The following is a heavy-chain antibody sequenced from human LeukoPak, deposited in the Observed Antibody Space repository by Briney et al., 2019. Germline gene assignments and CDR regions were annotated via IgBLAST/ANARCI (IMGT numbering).Heavy chain of an antibody. CDR3: ATGGIYGPPFDY. Sequence: ASVKVSCKASGYTFTGYYMHWVRQAPGKGLEWMGGFDPEDGETIYAQKFQGRVTMTEDTSTDTAYMELSSLRSEDTAVYYCATGGIYGPPFDYWGQGTLVTVSS. CDR1: GYTFTGYY. V-gene: IGHV1-24*01. J-gene: IGHJ4*02. D-gene: IGHD3-16*01. CDR2: FDPEDGET.